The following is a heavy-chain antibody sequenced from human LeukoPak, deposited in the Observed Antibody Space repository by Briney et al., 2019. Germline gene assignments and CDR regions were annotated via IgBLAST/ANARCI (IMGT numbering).Heavy chain of an antibody. V-gene: IGHV1-2*02. CDR2: INPNSGGT. D-gene: IGHD3-10*01. J-gene: IGHJ6*03. Sequence: GASVKVSCKASGYTFTGYYMHWVRQAPGQGLEWMGWINPNSGGTNYAQKFQGRVTMTRDTSISTAYMELSRLRSDDTAVYYCARAENYYGSGSYYKYYYYYYMDVWGKGTTVTVSS. CDR1: GYTFTGYY. CDR3: ARAENYYGSGSYYKYYYYYYMDV.